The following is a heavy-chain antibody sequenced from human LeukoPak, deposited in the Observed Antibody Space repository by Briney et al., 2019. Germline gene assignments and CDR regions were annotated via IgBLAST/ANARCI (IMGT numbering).Heavy chain of an antibody. Sequence: GASVKVSCKASGYTFTSYYVNWVRQAPGQGLEWMGRMNPNNGDTNYARKFQGRVTMTGDTSIGTAYMEMTRLRYDDSAVYFCARADAVETVTNIDFDYWGQGTRVTVSS. CDR1: GYTFTSYY. J-gene: IGHJ4*02. CDR2: MNPNNGDT. D-gene: IGHD5-12*01. V-gene: IGHV1-2*02. CDR3: ARADAVETVTNIDFDY.